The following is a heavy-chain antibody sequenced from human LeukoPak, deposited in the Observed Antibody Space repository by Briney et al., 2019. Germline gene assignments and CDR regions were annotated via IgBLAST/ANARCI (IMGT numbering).Heavy chain of an antibody. D-gene: IGHD6-6*01. CDR1: GGTFSSYA. Sequence: ASVKVSCKASGGTFSSYAISWVRQAPGQGLEWMGIINPSGGSTGYAQKFQGRVTMTRDMSTSTVYMELSSLRSEDTAVYYCARVGSSSSHIMGFDPWGQGTLVTVSS. J-gene: IGHJ5*02. V-gene: IGHV1-46*01. CDR2: INPSGGST. CDR3: ARVGSSSSHIMGFDP.